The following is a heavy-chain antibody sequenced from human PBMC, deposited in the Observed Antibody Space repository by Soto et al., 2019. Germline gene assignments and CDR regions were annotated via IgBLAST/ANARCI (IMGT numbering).Heavy chain of an antibody. CDR1: GYTFTSYA. J-gene: IGHJ4*02. CDR3: AMVPRWTQQDF. D-gene: IGHD3-10*01. CDR2: INAGNGNT. Sequence: ASVKVSSKASGYTFTSYAMHWVRQAPGKRLEWMGWINAGNGNTKYSQKFQGRVTITRDTSASTAYMELSSLRSEDMAMSDDAMVPRWTQQDFWGQGTSVPVSS. V-gene: IGHV1-3*01.